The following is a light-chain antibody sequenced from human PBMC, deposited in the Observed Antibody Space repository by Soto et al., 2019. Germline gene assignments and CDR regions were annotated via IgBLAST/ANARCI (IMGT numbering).Light chain of an antibody. J-gene: IGKJ1*01. Sequence: EIVMTQSPATLSVSPGERATLSCRASQSITRNLAWYQQSPGQAPRLLIYGASTRATGIPARFSGSGSGTEFTLTINSLQSEDFAVYYCQQYNNWPMWTFGQGTRWTSN. CDR2: GAS. CDR1: QSITRN. V-gene: IGKV3-15*01. CDR3: QQYNNWPMWT.